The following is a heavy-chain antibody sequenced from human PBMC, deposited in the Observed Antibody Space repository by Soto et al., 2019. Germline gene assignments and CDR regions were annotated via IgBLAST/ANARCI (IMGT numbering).Heavy chain of an antibody. CDR3: AKRLLWFGEGDV. CDR1: GGSISSGGYY. J-gene: IGHJ6*04. Sequence: QVQLQESGPGLVKPSQTLSLTCTVSGGSISSGGYYWSWIRQHPGKGLEWIGYIYYSGSTYYNPSPRTRVTISVDTSKNQFSLKLSSVTAADTAVYYCAKRLLWFGEGDVWGKGTTVTVSS. CDR2: IYYSGST. D-gene: IGHD3-10*01. V-gene: IGHV4-31*03.